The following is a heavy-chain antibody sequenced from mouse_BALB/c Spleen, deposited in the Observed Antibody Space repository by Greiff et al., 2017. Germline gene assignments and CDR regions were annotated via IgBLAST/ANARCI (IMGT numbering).Heavy chain of an antibody. Sequence: VKLQESGPQLVRPGASVKISCKASGYSFTSYWMHWVKQRPGQGLEWIGMIDPSDSETRLNQKFKDKATLTVDKSSSTAYMQLSSPTSEDSAVYYCARVEDYDVGAMDYWGQGTSVTVSS. D-gene: IGHD2-4*01. CDR2: IDPSDSET. J-gene: IGHJ4*01. CDR3: ARVEDYDVGAMDY. CDR1: GYSFTSYW. V-gene: IGHV1S126*01.